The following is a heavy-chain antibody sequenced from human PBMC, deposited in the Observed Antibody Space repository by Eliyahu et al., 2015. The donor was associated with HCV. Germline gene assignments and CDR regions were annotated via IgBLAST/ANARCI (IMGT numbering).Heavy chain of an antibody. D-gene: IGHD3-10*01. J-gene: IGHJ4*02. CDR1: GGSISNSY. V-gene: IGHV4-59*01. CDR2: IFNSGST. CDR3: ARERGGWFGELSRTGGFDY. Sequence: GPGLVKPSETLSLTCSVSGGSISNSYWSWIRQPPGKGLEWIGYIFNSGSTKYNPSLKSRVTISVETSKNQFSLTLSSVTAADTAVYYCARERGGWFGELSRTGGFDYWGQGTLVFVSS.